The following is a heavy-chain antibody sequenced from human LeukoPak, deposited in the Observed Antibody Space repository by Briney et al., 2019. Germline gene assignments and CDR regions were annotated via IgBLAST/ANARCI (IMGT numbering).Heavy chain of an antibody. J-gene: IGHJ3*01. CDR2: IFVTGST. CDR1: GCSIDTYY. Sequence: SESLSLTCTVSGCSIDTYYWSWVRQPAGKGLEWIGRIFVTGSTDYNPSLKTRVIMSMDTSKNHFSLRLSSVTAADTAVYYCAKDAADCSGNSCYPLEAFDVWGQGTVVTVSS. D-gene: IGHD2-2*01. V-gene: IGHV4-4*07. CDR3: AKDAADCSGNSCYPLEAFDV.